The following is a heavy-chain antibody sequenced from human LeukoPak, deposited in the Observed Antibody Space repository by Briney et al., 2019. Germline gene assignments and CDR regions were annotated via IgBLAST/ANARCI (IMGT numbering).Heavy chain of an antibody. J-gene: IGHJ4*02. V-gene: IGHV3-33*01. CDR2: IWYDGSNK. D-gene: IGHD2-15*01. Sequence: GGSLRLSCAASGFIFSSYGMHWVRQAPGKGPEWVAVIWYDGSNKYNAGSVKGRFTISRDNSKNTLYLEMNSLRAEDTAVYYCARDKGRNVIWTLEYWGQGTLVTVSS. CDR1: GFIFSSYG. CDR3: ARDKGRNVIWTLEY.